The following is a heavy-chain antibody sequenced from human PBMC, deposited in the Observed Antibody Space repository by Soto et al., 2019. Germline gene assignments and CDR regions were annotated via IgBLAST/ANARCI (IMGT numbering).Heavy chain of an antibody. J-gene: IGHJ4*02. Sequence: QVQLVQSGAEVKKPGSSVKVSCKASGDTFSFYTINWVRQAPGLGLEWVGRINPILSMSNYAQKFQGRVMMTADKSTSTAYKELRSLRSEDTAMYYCATSYGSGYRAFDYWGQGALVTVSS. CDR1: GDTFSFYT. CDR2: INPILSMS. CDR3: ATSYGSGYRAFDY. V-gene: IGHV1-69*02. D-gene: IGHD3-10*01.